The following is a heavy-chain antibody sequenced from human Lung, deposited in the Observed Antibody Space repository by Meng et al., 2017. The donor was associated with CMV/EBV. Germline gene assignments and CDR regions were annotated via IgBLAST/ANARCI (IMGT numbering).Heavy chain of an antibody. J-gene: IGHJ4*02. D-gene: IGHD4-23*01. V-gene: IGHV3-21*01. CDR1: GFTFSTYS. Sequence: GESXKISCAASGFTFSTYSMNWVRQAPGKGLEWVSSISSSSSYIYYADSVKGRFTISRDNAKNSLYLQMNSLRAEDKAVYYCARDYYGSTDNYWGQGTLVTVSS. CDR3: ARDYYGSTDNY. CDR2: ISSSSSYI.